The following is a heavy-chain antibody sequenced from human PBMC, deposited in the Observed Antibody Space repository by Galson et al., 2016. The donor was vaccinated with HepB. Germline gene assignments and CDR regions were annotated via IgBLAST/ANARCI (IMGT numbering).Heavy chain of an antibody. Sequence: QSGAEVKKPGESLKISCRGSGYRFTSYWIGWVRQTPGKGLDYMGIIYPGDSDTRYSPSFQGQVTISADKSISIAYLQWNTLKASDTAMYYCARGDLGELSPTDAFDIWGQGTMVTVSS. CDR1: GYRFTSYW. J-gene: IGHJ3*02. CDR2: IYPGDSDT. V-gene: IGHV5-51*01. CDR3: ARGDLGELSPTDAFDI. D-gene: IGHD3-16*02.